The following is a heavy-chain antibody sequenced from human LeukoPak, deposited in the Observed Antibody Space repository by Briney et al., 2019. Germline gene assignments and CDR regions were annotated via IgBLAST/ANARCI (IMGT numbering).Heavy chain of an antibody. CDR2: INPNTGGT. J-gene: IGHJ5*02. V-gene: IGHV1-2*02. CDR1: GYTFTGYY. Sequence: ASVKVSCKASGYTFTGYYMYWVRQAPGQGLEWMGFINPNTGGTIYAQKFQARVTMTRDTSISTAYMELRGLISDDTAVYYCARDRFLRYFDWLDVNWFDPWGQGTLVTVSS. D-gene: IGHD3-9*01. CDR3: ARDRFLRYFDWLDVNWFDP.